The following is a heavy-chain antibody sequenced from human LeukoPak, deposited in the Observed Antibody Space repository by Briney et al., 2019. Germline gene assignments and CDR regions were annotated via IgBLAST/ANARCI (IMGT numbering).Heavy chain of an antibody. Sequence: GGSLRLSCAASGFTFSSYAMHWVRQAPGKGLEWVAVISYDGSNKYYADSVKGRFTISRDNSENTLYLQMNSLRAEDTAVYYCARGPDWNFDYWGQGTLVTVSS. J-gene: IGHJ4*02. CDR1: GFTFSSYA. V-gene: IGHV3-30-3*01. D-gene: IGHD1-1*01. CDR3: ARGPDWNFDY. CDR2: ISYDGSNK.